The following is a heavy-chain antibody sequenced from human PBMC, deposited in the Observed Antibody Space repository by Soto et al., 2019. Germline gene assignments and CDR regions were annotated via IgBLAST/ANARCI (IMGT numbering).Heavy chain of an antibody. J-gene: IGHJ3*02. CDR2: ISAYNGNT. Sequence: SGAEVKKPGASVKVSCKASGYTFTSYGISWVRQAPGQGLEWMGWISAYNGNTNYAQKLQDRVTMTTDTSTSTVYMELRSLRSDDTAVYYCARGGSGYCSGGSCYSFLGAFDIWGQGTMVTVSS. D-gene: IGHD2-15*01. CDR3: ARGGSGYCSGGSCYSFLGAFDI. CDR1: GYTFTSYG. V-gene: IGHV1-18*01.